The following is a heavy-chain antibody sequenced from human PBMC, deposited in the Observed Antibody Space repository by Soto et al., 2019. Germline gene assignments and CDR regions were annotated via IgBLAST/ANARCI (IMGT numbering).Heavy chain of an antibody. CDR3: ARGVSLFTYYDILTGYIDY. D-gene: IGHD3-9*01. Sequence: PSQTLSLTCAISGDSVSSNSAAWNWIRQSPSRGLEWLGRTYYRSKWYNDYAVSVKSRITINPDTSKNQFSLQLNSVTPEDTAVYYCARGVSLFTYYDILTGYIDYWGQGTLVTV. CDR1: GDSVSSNSAA. CDR2: TYYRSKWYN. V-gene: IGHV6-1*01. J-gene: IGHJ4*02.